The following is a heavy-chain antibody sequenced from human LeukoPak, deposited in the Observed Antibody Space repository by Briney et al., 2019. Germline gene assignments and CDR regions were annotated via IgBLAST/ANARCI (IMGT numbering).Heavy chain of an antibody. Sequence: ASAKVSCKASRYIFTSYYIHWVRQAPGQGLEWTGWINPNNGGIKYAQKFQGRVTMTSDTSISTAYMELSRLRSDDTAMYYCVRDRGSSWFADYWGQGTLVTVSS. J-gene: IGHJ4*02. CDR1: RYIFTSYY. V-gene: IGHV1-2*02. CDR3: VRDRGSSWFADY. D-gene: IGHD6-13*01. CDR2: INPNNGGI.